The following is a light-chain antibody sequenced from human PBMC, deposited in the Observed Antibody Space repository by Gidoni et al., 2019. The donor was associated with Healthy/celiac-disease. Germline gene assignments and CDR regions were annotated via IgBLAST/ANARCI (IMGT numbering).Light chain of an antibody. CDR2: GKN. CDR3: NSRDSSGNHLRV. V-gene: IGLV3-19*01. J-gene: IGLJ2*01. Sequence: SSELTQDPAVSVALGQTVRITCQGDSLRSYYASWYQQKPGQAPVLFSDGKNNRPSGIPDRFSGSSSGNTASLTITGAQAEDEADYYCNSRDSSGNHLRVFGGGTKLTVL. CDR1: SLRSYY.